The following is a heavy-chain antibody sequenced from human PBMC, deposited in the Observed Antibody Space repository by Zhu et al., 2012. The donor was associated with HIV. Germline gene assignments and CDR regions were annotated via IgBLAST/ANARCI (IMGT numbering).Heavy chain of an antibody. CDR1: GYSISSGYY. J-gene: IGHJ4*03. Sequence: QVQLQESGPGLVKPSETLSLTCAVSGYSISSGYYWGWIRQPPGKGLEWIGSIYHSGSTYYNPSLKSRVTISVDTSKNQFSLKLSSVTAADTAVYYCATLGGGDHEHRLDYWGQGNPWSTVS. CDR2: IYHSGST. V-gene: IGHV4-38-2*01. D-gene: IGHD2-21*02. CDR3: ATLGGGDHEHRLDY.